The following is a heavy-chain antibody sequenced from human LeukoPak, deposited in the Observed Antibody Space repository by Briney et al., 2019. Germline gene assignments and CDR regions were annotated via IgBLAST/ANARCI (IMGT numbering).Heavy chain of an antibody. CDR2: INWNGGTT. D-gene: IGHD3-22*01. CDR1: GFTFNDYG. V-gene: IGHV3-20*04. Sequence: TGGSLRLSCAASGFTFNDYGMSWVRQGPGKGLEWVSGINWNGGTTGYAGSVKGRFTISRDNAKNSLYLQMNSLRAEDTALYYCARDKHYYDSSNYVWGQGTLVTVSS. J-gene: IGHJ4*02. CDR3: ARDKHYYDSSNYV.